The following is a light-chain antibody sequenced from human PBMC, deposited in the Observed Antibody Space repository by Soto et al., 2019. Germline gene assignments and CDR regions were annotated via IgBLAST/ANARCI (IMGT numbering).Light chain of an antibody. Sequence: SLLTQPRSVSGSPGQSVTISCTGTSSDVGGYNYVSWYQQHPGKAPKLMIYDVSKRPSGVPDRFSGSKSGSTASLTISGLQAEEEADYFCTSFTSSSTQAFGTGTKGTVL. V-gene: IGLV2-11*01. CDR3: TSFTSSSTQA. CDR2: DVS. CDR1: SSDVGGYNY. J-gene: IGLJ1*01.